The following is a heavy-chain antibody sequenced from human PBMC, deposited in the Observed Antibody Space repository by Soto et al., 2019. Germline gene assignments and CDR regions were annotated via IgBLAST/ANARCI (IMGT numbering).Heavy chain of an antibody. D-gene: IGHD5-18*01. CDR2: IYPGDSDT. V-gene: IGHV5-51*01. J-gene: IGHJ4*02. Sequence: GESLKISCQGSGNSFTTYWTAWVRQMPGKGLEWMGIIYPGDSDTRYSPSFQGQVTISADKSISTAYLQWSSLKASDTAMYYCARQGFTYGYDYWGQGTQVTVSS. CDR1: GNSFTTYW. CDR3: ARQGFTYGYDY.